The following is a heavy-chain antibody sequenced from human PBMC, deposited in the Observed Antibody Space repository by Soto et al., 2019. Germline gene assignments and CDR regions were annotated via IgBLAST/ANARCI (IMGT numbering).Heavy chain of an antibody. CDR3: ARGWLRDPWMY. D-gene: IGHD5-12*01. CDR1: GFTFSTYN. J-gene: IGHJ4*02. V-gene: IGHV3-21*01. Sequence: EVQLVESGGGLVKPGGSLRLSCAASGFTFSTYNMNWVRQAPGKGLEWVASISSTSVYMYYANSRKRRFTISRANAKSSLYLQVNSLRAEDTAVYYCARGWLRDPWMYWGQGTLVTVSS. CDR2: ISSTSVYM.